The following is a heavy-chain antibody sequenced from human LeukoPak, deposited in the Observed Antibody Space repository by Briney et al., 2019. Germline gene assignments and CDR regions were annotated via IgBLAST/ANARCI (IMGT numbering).Heavy chain of an antibody. J-gene: IGHJ6*02. Sequence: SETLSLTCAVYGGSFSGYYWSWIRQPPGKGLEWIGEINHSGSTNYNPSLKSRVTISVDTSKNQFSLKLSSVTAADTAVYYCARTMVRGVYYYYYHGMDVWGQGTTVTVSS. D-gene: IGHD3-10*01. CDR1: GGSFSGYY. CDR2: INHSGST. V-gene: IGHV4-34*01. CDR3: ARTMVRGVYYYYYHGMDV.